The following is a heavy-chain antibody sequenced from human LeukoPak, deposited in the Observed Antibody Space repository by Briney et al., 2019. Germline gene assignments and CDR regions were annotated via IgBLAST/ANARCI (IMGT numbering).Heavy chain of an antibody. D-gene: IGHD1-26*01. J-gene: IGHJ4*02. CDR1: GFTFRTYG. CDR3: AKGDRDSRSYYPYYFDN. CDR2: ISNDAANK. Sequence: GGSLRLSCAASGFTFRTYGMHWVRQAPGKGLEWVAVISNDAANKYYADSVKGRFTISRDNSKNTLYLQMNSLRAEDTAMYYCAKGDRDSRSYYPYYFDNWGQGTLVTVSS. V-gene: IGHV3-30*18.